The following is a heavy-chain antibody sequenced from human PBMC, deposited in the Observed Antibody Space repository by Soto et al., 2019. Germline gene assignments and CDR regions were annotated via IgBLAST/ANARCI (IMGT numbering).Heavy chain of an antibody. Sequence: EVQLVESGGGLVQPGGSLRLSCAASGFTFSDHYMDWVRQAPGKGLEWVGRTRNKANSYTTEYAASVKGRFTISRDDSKNSLYVQMNSLKSEDTAVYYCARVGTVTGPYGMDLWGPGTTVTVSS. CDR2: TRNKANSYTT. CDR3: ARVGTVTGPYGMDL. J-gene: IGHJ6*02. V-gene: IGHV3-72*01. CDR1: GFTFSDHY. D-gene: IGHD4-4*01.